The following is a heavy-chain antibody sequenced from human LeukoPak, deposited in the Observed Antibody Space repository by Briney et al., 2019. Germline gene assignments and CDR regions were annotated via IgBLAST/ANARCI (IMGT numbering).Heavy chain of an antibody. CDR2: IYYSGNT. D-gene: IGHD2-15*01. V-gene: IGHV4-39*01. CDR3: ARLPVVVVPAWFDP. J-gene: IGHJ5*02. CDR1: GASISSNGYC. Sequence: SETLSLTCTVSGASISSNGYCWGWIRQPPGKGLEWVGTIYYSGNTYYNPSLKSRVTISVDTSENQFSLKLSSVTAADTALYYCARLPVVVVPAWFDPWGQGTLVTVSS.